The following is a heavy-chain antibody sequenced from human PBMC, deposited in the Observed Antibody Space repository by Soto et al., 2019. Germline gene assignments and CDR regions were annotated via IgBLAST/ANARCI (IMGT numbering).Heavy chain of an antibody. CDR1: GGTFSSYA. J-gene: IGHJ4*02. Sequence: QVQLVQSGAEVQKPGSSVKVSCKASGGTFSSYAISWVRQAPGQGLEWMGGIIPIFGTANYAQKFQGRVTITADESTSTAYMELSSLRSEDTAVYYCARGYCSGGSCPYYFDYWGQGTLVTVSS. CDR2: IIPIFGTA. D-gene: IGHD2-15*01. CDR3: ARGYCSGGSCPYYFDY. V-gene: IGHV1-69*01.